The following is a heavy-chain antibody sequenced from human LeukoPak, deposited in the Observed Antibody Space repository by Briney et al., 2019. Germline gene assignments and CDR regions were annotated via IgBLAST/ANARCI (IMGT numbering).Heavy chain of an antibody. D-gene: IGHD2-15*01. J-gene: IGHJ4*02. Sequence: RGSLRLSCAASGFTLSSYWMSWVRQAPEKGLEWVANIKPDGSDKDYVDSVKGRFTITRDNAKNSLYLQMNSLRAEDTAVYYCARGSVVAANFDFWGQGTLVTVSS. CDR3: ARGSVVAANFDF. CDR2: IKPDGSDK. CDR1: GFTLSSYW. V-gene: IGHV3-7*01.